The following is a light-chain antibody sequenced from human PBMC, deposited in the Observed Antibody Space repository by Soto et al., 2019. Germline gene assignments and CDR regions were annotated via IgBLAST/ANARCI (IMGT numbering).Light chain of an antibody. CDR1: QSVRSS. V-gene: IGKV3-15*01. CDR3: QQYDNWPQT. J-gene: IGKJ1*01. Sequence: EIVMTQSPATLSVSPGERATLSCGASQSVRSSLAWYQQKPGQAPRLLIHGASTGAPGVPARFSGSGSGTDFTLTISSLQSEDFAVYYCQQYDNWPQTFGQGTKVDIK. CDR2: GAS.